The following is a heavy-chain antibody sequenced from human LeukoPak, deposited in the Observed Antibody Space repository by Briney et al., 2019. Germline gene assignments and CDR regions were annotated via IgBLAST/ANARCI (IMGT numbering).Heavy chain of an antibody. CDR2: ISPNGVIT. V-gene: IGHV3-23*01. J-gene: IGHJ6*03. CDR1: GFTVSRNY. Sequence: GGSLRLSCAASGFTVSRNYMSWVRQAPGRGLEWVSGISPNGVITYYADSVKGRFTISRDNSKGTVYLQMNSLRPEDTAIYYCAKDGDTVSGTYYFDMDVWGKGTTVTISS. CDR3: AKDGDTVSGTYYFDMDV. D-gene: IGHD1-26*01.